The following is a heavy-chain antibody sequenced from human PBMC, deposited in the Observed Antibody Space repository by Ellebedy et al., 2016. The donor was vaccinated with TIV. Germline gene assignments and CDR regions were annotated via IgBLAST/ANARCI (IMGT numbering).Heavy chain of an antibody. D-gene: IGHD5-12*01. V-gene: IGHV1-3*01. J-gene: IGHJ4*02. CDR1: GYTFTSYA. CDR3: ARADLIVATTAPDY. CDR2: INAGNGNT. Sequence: AASVKVSCKASGYTFTSYAMHWVRQAPGQRLEWMGWINAGNGNTKYSQKFQGRVTITRDTSASTAYMELSSLRSEDTAVYYCARADLIVATTAPDYWGQGTLVTVFS.